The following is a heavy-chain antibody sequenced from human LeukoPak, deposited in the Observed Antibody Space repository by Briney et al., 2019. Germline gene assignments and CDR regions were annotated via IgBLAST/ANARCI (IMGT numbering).Heavy chain of an antibody. Sequence: ASVTVSCKASGYTFTGYYMHWVRQAPGQGLEWMGWINPNSGGTNYAQKFQGRVAMTRDTSISTAYMELSRLRSDDTAVYYCARGRYSSSSYSFDYWGQGTLVTVSA. CDR2: INPNSGGT. V-gene: IGHV1-2*02. CDR3: ARGRYSSSSYSFDY. CDR1: GYTFTGYY. D-gene: IGHD6-6*01. J-gene: IGHJ4*02.